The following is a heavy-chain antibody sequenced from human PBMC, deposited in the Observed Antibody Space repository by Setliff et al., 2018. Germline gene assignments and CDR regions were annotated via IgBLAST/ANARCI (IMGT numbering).Heavy chain of an antibody. CDR1: GFRFSDYD. Sequence: GGSLRLSCAASGFRFSDYDMHWVRQAPGKGLVWVSRISNDGSSTSYADSVKGRFTISRDNAKNTLYLQMNSLRAEDAAVYYCARDGYPGTSWGQGTLVTVSS. CDR2: ISNDGSST. J-gene: IGHJ5*02. CDR3: ARDGYPGTS. V-gene: IGHV3-74*01. D-gene: IGHD2-2*03.